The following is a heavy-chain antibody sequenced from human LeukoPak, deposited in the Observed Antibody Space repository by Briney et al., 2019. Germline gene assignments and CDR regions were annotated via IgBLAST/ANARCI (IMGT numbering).Heavy chain of an antibody. CDR2: ISYDGSNK. J-gene: IGHJ4*02. D-gene: IGHD1-26*01. Sequence: GGSLRLSCAASGFTFSSYGMLWVRQAPGKGLEWVAVISYDGSNKYYADSVKGRFTISRDNSKNTLYLQMNSLRAEDTAVYYCAKGRRGSYSGFDYWGQGTLVTVSS. V-gene: IGHV3-30*18. CDR3: AKGRRGSYSGFDY. CDR1: GFTFSSYG.